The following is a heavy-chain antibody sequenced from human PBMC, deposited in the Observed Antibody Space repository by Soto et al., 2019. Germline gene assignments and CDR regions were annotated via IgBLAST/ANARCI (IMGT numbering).Heavy chain of an antibody. V-gene: IGHV1-18*01. CDR3: ARAEDCYDSSTTYFDY. D-gene: IGHD3-22*01. CDR2: ISAYNDNT. Sequence: GASVKVSCKASGYAFTSYAFGWVRQAPGQRLEWMGWISAYNDNTIYTQKSQGRVTMTTDTSTSTAYMELRSLRSDDTAVYYCARAEDCYDSSTTYFDYWGQGTLVTVSS. J-gene: IGHJ4*02. CDR1: GYAFTSYA.